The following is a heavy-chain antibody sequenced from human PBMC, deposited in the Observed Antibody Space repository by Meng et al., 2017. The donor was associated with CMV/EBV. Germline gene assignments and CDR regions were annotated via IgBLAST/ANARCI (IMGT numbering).Heavy chain of an antibody. CDR3: TTIYGIPRRGYSGYGAADAFDI. CDR2: IKSKTDGGTT. CDR1: GFTFSNAW. J-gene: IGHJ3*02. V-gene: IGHV3-15*01. Sequence: GESLKISCAASGFTFSNAWMSWVRQAPGKGLEWVGRIKSKTDGGTTDYAAPVKGRFTISRDDSKNTLYLQMNSLKTEDTAVYDCTTIYGIPRRGYSGYGAADAFDIWGQGTMVTVSS. D-gene: IGHD5-12*01.